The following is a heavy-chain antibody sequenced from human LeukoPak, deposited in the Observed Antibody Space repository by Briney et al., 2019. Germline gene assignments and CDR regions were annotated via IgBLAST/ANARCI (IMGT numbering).Heavy chain of an antibody. CDR3: ARDGYHYYGSGTYFGYYYMDV. V-gene: IGHV3-48*03. Sequence: GGSLRLSCAASGFTFSSYEMNWVRQAPGKGLEWVSYISGSGSAIYYADSVKGRFTISRDNAKNSLYLQMNSLRAEDTAVYYCARDGYHYYGSGTYFGYYYMDVWGKGTTVTVSS. CDR2: ISGSGSAI. D-gene: IGHD3-10*01. J-gene: IGHJ6*03. CDR1: GFTFSSYE.